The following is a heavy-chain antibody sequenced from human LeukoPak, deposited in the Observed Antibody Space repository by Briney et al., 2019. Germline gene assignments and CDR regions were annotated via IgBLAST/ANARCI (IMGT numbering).Heavy chain of an antibody. Sequence: PGGSLRLSCEASGFAFSHYTMQWVRQAPGKGLEWVAVISYDGDYKYYADSVKGRFTISRDDSKNTLYLQMNSLRAEDSAVYYCARLVGATEFDYWGQGTLVTVSS. CDR3: ARLVGATEFDY. D-gene: IGHD1-26*01. CDR2: ISYDGDYK. J-gene: IGHJ4*02. V-gene: IGHV3-30*04. CDR1: GFAFSHYT.